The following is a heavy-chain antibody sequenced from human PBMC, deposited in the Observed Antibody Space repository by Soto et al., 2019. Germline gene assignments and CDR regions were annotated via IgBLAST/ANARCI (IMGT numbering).Heavy chain of an antibody. Sequence: QVQLVQSGAEVKKPGSSVKVSCKASGGTFSSYTISWVRQAPGQGLEWMGRIIPILGIANYAQKVQGRVTITADKSPSTAYMELSSLRSEDTAVYSCARGGTTVTYWYFDLWGRGTLVTVSS. D-gene: IGHD4-17*01. CDR3: ARGGTTVTYWYFDL. J-gene: IGHJ2*01. CDR2: IIPILGIA. CDR1: GGTFSSYT. V-gene: IGHV1-69*02.